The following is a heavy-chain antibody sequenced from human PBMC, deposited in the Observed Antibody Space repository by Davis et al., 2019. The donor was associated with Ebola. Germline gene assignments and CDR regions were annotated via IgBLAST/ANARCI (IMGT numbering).Heavy chain of an antibody. Sequence: PGGSLRLSCAASGFTFSSYWMSWVRQAPGKGLEWVSGINWNGGSTGYADSVKGRFTISRDNAKNSLYLQMNSLRAEDTALYYCARLTPNWNYRLDYWGQGTLVTVSS. CDR2: INWNGGST. CDR1: GFTFSSYW. CDR3: ARLTPNWNYRLDY. J-gene: IGHJ4*02. D-gene: IGHD1-7*01. V-gene: IGHV3-20*04.